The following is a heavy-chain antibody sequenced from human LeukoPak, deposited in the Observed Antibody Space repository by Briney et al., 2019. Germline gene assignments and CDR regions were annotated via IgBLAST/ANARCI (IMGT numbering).Heavy chain of an antibody. V-gene: IGHV4-4*07. J-gene: IGHJ3*02. Sequence: TSETLSLTCTVSGGSISSYYWSWIRQPAGKGLEWIGRIYTSGSTNYNPSLKSRVTMSIDTSKNQFSLKLSSVTAADTAMYYCARDSPIYCTSTSCSYDAFDIWGQGTMVTVSS. CDR1: GGSISSYY. CDR3: ARDSPIYCTSTSCSYDAFDI. D-gene: IGHD2-2*01. CDR2: IYTSGST.